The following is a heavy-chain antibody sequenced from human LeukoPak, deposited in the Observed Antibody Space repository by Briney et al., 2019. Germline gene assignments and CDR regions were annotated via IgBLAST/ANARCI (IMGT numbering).Heavy chain of an antibody. CDR3: ARWEWYQPGWFDP. J-gene: IGHJ5*02. Sequence: SETLSLTCTVSGGSISSGGYYWSWIRQHPGKGLEWIGYIYYSGSTYYNPSLKSRVTISVDTSKNQFSLKLSSVTAADTAVYYCARWEWYQPGWFDPWGQGTLVTVSS. V-gene: IGHV4-30-4*08. CDR2: IYYSGST. D-gene: IGHD2-2*01. CDR1: GGSISSGGYY.